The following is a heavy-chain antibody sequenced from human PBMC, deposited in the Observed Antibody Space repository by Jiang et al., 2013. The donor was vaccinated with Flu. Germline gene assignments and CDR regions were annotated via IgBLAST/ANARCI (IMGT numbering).Heavy chain of an antibody. D-gene: IGHD2-2*02. V-gene: IGHV4-39*01. CDR3: ARHRSCSSTSCYKSWSYWYFDL. CDR1: GGSISSSSYY. Sequence: GSGLVKPSETLSLTCTVSGGSISSSSYYWGWIRQPPGKGLEWIGSIYYSGSTYYNPSLKSRVTISVDTSKNQFSLKLSSVTAADTAVYYCARHRSCSSTSCYKSWSYWYFDLWGRGTLVTVSS. CDR2: IYYSGST. J-gene: IGHJ2*01.